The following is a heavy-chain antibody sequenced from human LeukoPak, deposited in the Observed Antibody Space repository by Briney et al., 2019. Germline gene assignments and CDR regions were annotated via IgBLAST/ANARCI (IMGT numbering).Heavy chain of an antibody. Sequence: GGSLRLSCAVSGFTFSNYAMNWVREAPGKGLEWVSSISSTSAYIYYADSVKGRFTISRDNAKSSLHLLMNSLRAEDTAVYYCASGSSLDYWGQGTLVTVSS. J-gene: IGHJ4*02. D-gene: IGHD1-26*01. CDR3: ASGSSLDY. CDR1: GFTFSNYA. CDR2: ISSTSAYI. V-gene: IGHV3-21*01.